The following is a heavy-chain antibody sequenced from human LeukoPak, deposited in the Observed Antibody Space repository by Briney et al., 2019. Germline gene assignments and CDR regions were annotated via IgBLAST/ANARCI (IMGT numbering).Heavy chain of an antibody. J-gene: IGHJ3*02. CDR3: AGSRDGYQAGAFDI. CDR1: GGSISSSSCY. D-gene: IGHD5-24*01. V-gene: IGHV4-39*06. CDR2: IYHSGST. Sequence: SETLSLTCAVSGGSISSSSCYWGWIRQPAGKGLKWIGYIYHSGSTYYNPSLKSRVTISVDRSKNQFTLKLSSVTAADTAVYYCAGSRDGYQAGAFDIWGQGIMVTVSS.